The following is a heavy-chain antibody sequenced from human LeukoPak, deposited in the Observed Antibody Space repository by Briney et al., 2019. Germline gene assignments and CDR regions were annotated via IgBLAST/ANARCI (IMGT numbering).Heavy chain of an antibody. CDR1: GFTFSSYA. V-gene: IGHV3-30-3*02. Sequence: GGSLRLSCAASGFTFSSYAMHWVRQAPGKGLEWVAVISNDGSNKYYADSAKGRFTISRDNSKNTLYLQMNSLRAEDTAVYYCAKWKYSNSGIDDYWGQGTLVTVSS. J-gene: IGHJ4*02. CDR3: AKWKYSNSGIDDY. D-gene: IGHD6-6*01. CDR2: ISNDGSNK.